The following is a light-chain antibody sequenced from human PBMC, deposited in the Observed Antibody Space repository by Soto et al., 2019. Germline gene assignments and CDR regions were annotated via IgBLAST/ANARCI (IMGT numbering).Light chain of an antibody. Sequence: QLVLTQSPSASASLGASVKLTCTLSSGHSSYAIAWHQQQPEKGPRYLMKLNSDGSHSKGDGISDRFSGSSSGAERYLTISSLQSEDEADYYCQTWGTGGVFGGGTKLTVL. J-gene: IGLJ2*01. CDR3: QTWGTGGV. CDR2: LNSDGSH. CDR1: SGHSSYA. V-gene: IGLV4-69*01.